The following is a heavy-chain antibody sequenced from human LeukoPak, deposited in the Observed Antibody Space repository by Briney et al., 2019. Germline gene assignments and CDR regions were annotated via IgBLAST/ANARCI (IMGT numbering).Heavy chain of an antibody. CDR2: ISAYNGDT. CDR3: ARQLTYYYDSAGRYAFEI. J-gene: IGHJ3*02. Sequence: ASVNVSYTASGYTFIIYGISWVRQAPGQGPEGMGWISAYNGDTNYAQRLQGRVTMTTDTSTSTAYMELRSLRSDDTAVYYCARQLTYYYDSAGRYAFEIWGQGTILTVSA. CDR1: GYTFIIYG. V-gene: IGHV1-18*01. D-gene: IGHD3-22*01.